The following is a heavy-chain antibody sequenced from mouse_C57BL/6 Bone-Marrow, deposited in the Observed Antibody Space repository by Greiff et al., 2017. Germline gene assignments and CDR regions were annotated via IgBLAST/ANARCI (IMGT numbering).Heavy chain of an antibody. J-gene: IGHJ3*01. CDR3: ARTRRYWCAF. CDR2: INPNNGDT. Sequence: EVQLLQSGPGLVKPSPSVTIPCNASGYSFTDYNMDWVKQSHGKSLEWIGDINPNNGDTNYNQQFKGQATFTVNKSSSTALMELSSLTSEDTAVYYCARTRRYWCAFWGRGTGVTVS. V-gene: IGHV1-18*01. CDR1: GYSFTDYN.